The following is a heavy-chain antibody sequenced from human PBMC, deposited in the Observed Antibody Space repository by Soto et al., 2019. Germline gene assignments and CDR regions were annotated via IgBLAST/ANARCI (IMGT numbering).Heavy chain of an antibody. CDR1: GYSFTSYW. V-gene: IGHV5-51*01. CDR3: ARHEYCYIWGSPSVFDY. D-gene: IGHD3-16*01. J-gene: IGHJ4*02. Sequence: EVQLVQSGAEVKKPGESLKISCKGSGYSFTSYWIGWLRQMPGKGLEWMGIIYPGDSDTRYSPSFQGQVTNSADKSIRTGSLEWSRLEASDTAMYYCARHEYCYIWGSPSVFDYGGQGTLVTVSS. CDR2: IYPGDSDT.